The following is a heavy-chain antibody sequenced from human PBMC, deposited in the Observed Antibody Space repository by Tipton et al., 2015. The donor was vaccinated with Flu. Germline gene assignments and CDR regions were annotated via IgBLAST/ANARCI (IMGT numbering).Heavy chain of an antibody. CDR1: GDSISNDYF. CDR3: ARIIGVVTTPHFDS. V-gene: IGHV4-61*01. CDR2: VYHSAIT. Sequence: TLSLTCAVSGDSISNDYFWGWIRQPPGEGLEWIGYVYHSAITNYNPSLESRVTISLDTSKSQFSLNLSSVTAADTAVYYCARIIGVVTTPHFDSWGQGTLVTVSS. D-gene: IGHD2-15*01. J-gene: IGHJ4*02.